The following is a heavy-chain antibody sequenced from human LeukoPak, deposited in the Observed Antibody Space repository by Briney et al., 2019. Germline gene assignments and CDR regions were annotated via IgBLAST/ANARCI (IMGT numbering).Heavy chain of an antibody. CDR1: GFTFSSYG. CDR3: ARKSGGYLDAFDI. V-gene: IGHV3-30*02. J-gene: IGHJ3*02. CDR2: IRYDGSNK. Sequence: GGSLRLSCTASGFTFSSYGMHWVRQAPGKGLEWVAFIRYDGSNKYYADSVKGRFTISRDNSKNTLYLQMNSLRAEDTAVYYCARKSGGYLDAFDIWGQGTMVTVSS. D-gene: IGHD3-16*01.